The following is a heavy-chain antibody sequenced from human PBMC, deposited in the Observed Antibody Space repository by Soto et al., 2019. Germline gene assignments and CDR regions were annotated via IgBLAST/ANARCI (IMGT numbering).Heavy chain of an antibody. CDR3: ARRRSYYYDMDV. Sequence: LRLSCAASGFTFSSYWMHWVRQAPGKGLVWVSRINSDGSSTNYADSVKGRFTISRDNAKNTLYLQMNSLRAEDTAVYYCARRRSYYYDMDVWGQGTTVTVSS. V-gene: IGHV3-74*01. CDR1: GFTFSSYW. CDR2: INSDGSST. J-gene: IGHJ6*02.